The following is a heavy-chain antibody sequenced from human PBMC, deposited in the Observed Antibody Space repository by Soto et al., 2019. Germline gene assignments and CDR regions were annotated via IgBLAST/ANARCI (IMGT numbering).Heavy chain of an antibody. D-gene: IGHD3-10*01. V-gene: IGHV3-7*01. Sequence: EVQLVESGGVLVQPGGSLRVSCAASGFTFSTSWMNWVRQAPGKGLEWVANINGDGSEEYYVDSVRGRFTISRDNVKNSLFLQMNALRAEDRAVYSCAAGFPPDYGAEGTLVTVSS. CDR1: GFTFSTSW. CDR3: AAGFPPDY. CDR2: INGDGSEE. J-gene: IGHJ4*02.